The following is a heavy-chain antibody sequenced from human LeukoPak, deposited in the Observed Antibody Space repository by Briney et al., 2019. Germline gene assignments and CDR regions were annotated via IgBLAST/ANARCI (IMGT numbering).Heavy chain of an antibody. CDR1: GYTFTGYY. J-gene: IGHJ4*02. Sequence: ASVKVSCKASGYTFTGYYLHWVRQAPGQGLEWMGWINPNSGGTNYAQKFQGRVTVTRDTSIITAYMELSRLRSDDTAVYYCARDHGRGSYYSIDYWGQGTLVTVSS. V-gene: IGHV1-2*02. CDR3: ARDHGRGSYYSIDY. CDR2: INPNSGGT. D-gene: IGHD1-26*01.